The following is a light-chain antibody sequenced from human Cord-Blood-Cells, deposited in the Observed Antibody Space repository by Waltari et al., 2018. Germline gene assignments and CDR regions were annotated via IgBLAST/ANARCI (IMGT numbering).Light chain of an antibody. J-gene: IGLJ3*02. CDR2: DVS. CDR3: SSYTSSSTWV. V-gene: IGLV2-14*01. Sequence: QSALTQPASVSGSPGQSIPIPCTRTSSYVGGYNYVSWYHQHPGKTPKLLIYDVSKRPSGVSNRFSGAKSGNTVSLTISGLQAEDEADYYCSSYTSSSTWVFGGGTKLTVL. CDR1: SSYVGGYNY.